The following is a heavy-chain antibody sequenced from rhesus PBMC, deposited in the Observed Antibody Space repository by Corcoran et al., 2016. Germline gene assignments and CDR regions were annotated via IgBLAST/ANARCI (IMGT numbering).Heavy chain of an antibody. CDR2: ISGNSGST. J-gene: IGHJ4*01. Sequence: QVQLQESGPGLVKPSETLSLTCAVSGGSVSSSNWWSWIRQPPGKGLEWIGYISGNSGSTYYNPSLKSRVTISTDPSKNQFSLKLSSVTAADTAVYYCARDLTSGSYYFDYWGQGVLVTVSS. V-gene: IGHV4-65*01. CDR1: GGSVSSSNW. D-gene: IGHD3-16*01. CDR3: ARDLTSGSYYFDY.